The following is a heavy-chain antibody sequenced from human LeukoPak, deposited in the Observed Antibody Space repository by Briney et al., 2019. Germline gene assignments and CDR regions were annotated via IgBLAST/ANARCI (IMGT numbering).Heavy chain of an antibody. CDR1: GFTFSRNA. J-gene: IGHJ4*02. V-gene: IGHV3-30*02. D-gene: IGHD2-8*02. CDR3: AKDGSWSCTD. Sequence: GGSLRLSCAASGFTFSRNAIHWVRQGPGKGLEWVSYIAHHGSNKYYADSVKGRFTISRDNSKRTLYLQMNSLRADDTDVYYCAKDGSWSCTDWGQGTLVTVSS. CDR2: IAHHGSNK.